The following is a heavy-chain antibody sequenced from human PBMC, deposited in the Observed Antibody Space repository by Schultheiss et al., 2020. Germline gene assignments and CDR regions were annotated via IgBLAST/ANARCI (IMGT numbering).Heavy chain of an antibody. CDR3: TTATIAAVATGA. D-gene: IGHD6-13*01. Sequence: GGSLRLSCTASGFTFGDYAMSWFRQAPGKGLEWVGRIKSKTDGGTTDYAAPVKGRFTISRDDSKNTLYLQMNSLKIEDTAVYYCTTATIAAVATGAWGQGTLVTVSS. CDR2: IKSKTDGGTT. V-gene: IGHV3-15*01. J-gene: IGHJ5*02. CDR1: GFTFGDYA.